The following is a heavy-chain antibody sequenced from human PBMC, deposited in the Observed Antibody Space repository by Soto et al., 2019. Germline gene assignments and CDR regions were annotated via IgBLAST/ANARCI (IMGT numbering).Heavy chain of an antibody. CDR2: ISYDGSNK. CDR1: GFTFSSYG. J-gene: IGHJ4*02. Sequence: QVQLVESGGGVVQSGRSLRLSCAASGFTFSSYGMHWVRQAPGKGLEWVAVISYDGSNKYYADSVKGRFTISRDNSKNTLYLQMNSLRAEDTAVYYCAKDIVGATEAVDYWGQGTLVTVSS. D-gene: IGHD1-26*01. CDR3: AKDIVGATEAVDY. V-gene: IGHV3-30*18.